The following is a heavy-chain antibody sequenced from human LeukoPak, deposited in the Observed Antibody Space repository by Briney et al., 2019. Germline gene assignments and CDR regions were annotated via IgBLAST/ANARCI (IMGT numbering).Heavy chain of an antibody. J-gene: IGHJ4*02. Sequence: GGSRRPPVPPPGFPFRAYPMSWSRQPPGRGLNGFSGISGSGDNTYYADSVKGRFTISRDNSKNTLYVQVNSLGTEDTAAYYCAKGSYYDSSGSFYFDYWGQGTLVTVSS. D-gene: IGHD3-22*01. V-gene: IGHV3-23*01. CDR1: GFPFRAYP. CDR2: ISGSGDNT. CDR3: AKGSYYDSSGSFYFDY.